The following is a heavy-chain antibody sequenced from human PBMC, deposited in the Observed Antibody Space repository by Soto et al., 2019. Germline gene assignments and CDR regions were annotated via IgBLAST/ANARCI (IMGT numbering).Heavy chain of an antibody. D-gene: IGHD5-18*01. V-gene: IGHV4-59*01. CDR2: IYYSGST. CDR3: ARVRGYSYGYGSFDY. J-gene: IGHJ4*02. Sequence: QVQLQESGPGLVKPSETLSLTCTVSGGSISSYYWSWIRQPPGKGLEWIGYIYYSGSTNYNPSLKSRVTISVDTSKKQFSLKLSSVTAADTAVHYCARVRGYSYGYGSFDYWGQGTLVTVSS. CDR1: GGSISSYY.